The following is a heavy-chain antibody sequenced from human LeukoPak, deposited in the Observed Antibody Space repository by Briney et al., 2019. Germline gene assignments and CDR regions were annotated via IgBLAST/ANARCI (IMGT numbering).Heavy chain of an antibody. D-gene: IGHD6-19*01. CDR2: FNPEDGET. V-gene: IGHV1-24*01. CDR1: GYTLTELS. CDR3: ATQENSGWYHYFDY. Sequence: ASVKVSCKVSGYTLTELSMHWVRQAPGKGLEWMGGFNPEDGETIYAQKFQGRVTMTEDTSTDTAYMELSSLRSEDTAVYYCATQENSGWYHYFDYWGQGTLVTVSS. J-gene: IGHJ4*02.